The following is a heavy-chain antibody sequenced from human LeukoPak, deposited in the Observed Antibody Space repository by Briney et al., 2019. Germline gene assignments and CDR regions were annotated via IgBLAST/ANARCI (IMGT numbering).Heavy chain of an antibody. J-gene: IGHJ4*02. Sequence: KPSETLSLTCTVSGGSISSYYWSWIRQPPGKGLEWIGYIYYSGSTNYNPSLKSRVTISVKTSKNQFSLKLSSVTAADTAVYYCARTQGVFDYWGQGTLVTVSS. V-gene: IGHV4-59*12. CDR3: ARTQGVFDY. D-gene: IGHD3-16*01. CDR1: GGSISSYY. CDR2: IYYSGST.